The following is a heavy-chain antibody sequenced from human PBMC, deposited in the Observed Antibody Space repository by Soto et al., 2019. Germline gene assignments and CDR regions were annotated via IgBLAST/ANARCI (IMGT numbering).Heavy chain of an antibody. D-gene: IGHD6-13*01. V-gene: IGHV3-30-3*01. CDR1: GFTFITYP. CDR2: ISHDGSNT. CDR3: VRDSWGMGYRSRWPLSYFDS. J-gene: IGHJ4*02. Sequence: QVQLVESGGGVVQPGRSLRLSCAASGFTFITYPMDWVRQAPGKGLEWVAVISHDGSNTYYADSVKGRFTMSRDNSQNTLYLQMHSLRVDDTAVYYCVRDSWGMGYRSRWPLSYFDSWGQGNLVSVSS.